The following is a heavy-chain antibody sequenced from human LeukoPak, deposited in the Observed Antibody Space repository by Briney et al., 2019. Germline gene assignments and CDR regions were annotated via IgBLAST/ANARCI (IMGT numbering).Heavy chain of an antibody. Sequence: GGSLRLSCAASGFTFSSYSMNWVRQAPGKGLEWVSSISSSSSYIYYADSVKGRFTISRDNAKNSLYLQMKSLRAEDTAVYYCARGENNYGYYYFDYWGQGTLVTVSS. CDR3: ARGENNYGYYYFDY. J-gene: IGHJ4*02. CDR2: ISSSSSYI. V-gene: IGHV3-21*01. CDR1: GFTFSSYS. D-gene: IGHD5-18*01.